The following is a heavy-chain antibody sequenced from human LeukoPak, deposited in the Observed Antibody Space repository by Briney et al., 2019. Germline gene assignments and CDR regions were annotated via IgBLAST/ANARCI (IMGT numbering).Heavy chain of an antibody. CDR3: ASISYYDSSGYQGY. D-gene: IGHD3-22*01. Sequence: SETLSLTCAVYGGSFSGYYWSWIRQPPGKGLEWIGEINHSGSTNYNQSLKSRVTISVDTSKNQFSLKLSSVTAADTAVYYCASISYYDSSGYQGYWGQGTLVTVSS. J-gene: IGHJ4*02. V-gene: IGHV4-34*01. CDR2: INHSGST. CDR1: GGSFSGYY.